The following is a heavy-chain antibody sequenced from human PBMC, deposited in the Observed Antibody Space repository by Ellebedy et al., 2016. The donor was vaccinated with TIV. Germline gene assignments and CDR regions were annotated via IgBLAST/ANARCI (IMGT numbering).Heavy chain of an antibody. D-gene: IGHD3-3*01. V-gene: IGHV1-2*02. J-gene: IGHJ6*02. Sequence: ASVQVSCKASGYSFIGNFLHWVRQAPGQGLEWMGLFNPDSGGTKYAQKFQGRIIMTRDTSISTAYMDLSRLTSDDTAVYYCARILRNRGGMDVWGQGSTVTVSS. CDR2: FNPDSGGT. CDR1: GYSFIGNF. CDR3: ARILRNRGGMDV.